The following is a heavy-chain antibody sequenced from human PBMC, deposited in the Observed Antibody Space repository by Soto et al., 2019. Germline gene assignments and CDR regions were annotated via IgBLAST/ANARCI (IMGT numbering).Heavy chain of an antibody. CDR3: ASGRYYYMDI. J-gene: IGHJ6*03. V-gene: IGHV3-23*01. CDR1: GYTFSISA. D-gene: IGHD2-15*01. Sequence: GGSLRLSCIDSGYTFSISAMNWVRQAPGKGLEWVSVISGNGGTTDYADSVKGRFTISRDNSKNTLFLQMNSLRADDPAVYYCASGRYYYMDIWGKGTTVTVSS. CDR2: ISGNGGTT.